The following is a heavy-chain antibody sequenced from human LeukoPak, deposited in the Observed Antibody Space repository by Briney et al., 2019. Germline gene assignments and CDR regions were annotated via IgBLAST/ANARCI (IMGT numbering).Heavy chain of an antibody. CDR2: IYHSGST. CDR1: GGSFSGYY. V-gene: IGHV4-34*01. D-gene: IGHD1-26*01. J-gene: IGHJ4*02. Sequence: SETLSLTCAVYGGSFSGYYWSWIRQPPGKGLEWIGEIYHSGSTNYNPSLKSRVTISVDTSKNQFSLKLSSVTAADTAVYYCARAGGSYLSYWGQGTLVTVSS. CDR3: ARAGGSYLSY.